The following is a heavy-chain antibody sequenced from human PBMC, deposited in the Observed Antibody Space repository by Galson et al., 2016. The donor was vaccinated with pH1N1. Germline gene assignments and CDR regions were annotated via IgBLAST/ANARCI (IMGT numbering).Heavy chain of an antibody. V-gene: IGHV3-7*01. CDR3: VRAIGGAASY. Sequence: SLRLSCAASGFSSSDYWISWVRQAPGKGLEWVANIKQDGSEIYYVDSVKGRRTISRDNAENSVSLQMNSLRVEDTGVYYCVRAIGGAASYWGQGTLVTVSS. J-gene: IGHJ4*02. CDR1: GFSSSDYW. D-gene: IGHD6-13*01. CDR2: IKQDGSEI.